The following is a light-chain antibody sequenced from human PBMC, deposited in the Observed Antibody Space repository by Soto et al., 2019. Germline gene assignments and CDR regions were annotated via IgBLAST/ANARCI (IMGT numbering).Light chain of an antibody. J-gene: IGLJ3*02. V-gene: IGLV1-51*01. CDR3: GTWDSSLSAEV. CDR2: DNN. Sequence: QSVLTQPPSVSAAPGQTVTISCSGSSSNIGNNYVSWYQQLPGTAPKLLIYDNNQRPSGFPDRFSGSKSGTSATLGITGLQTGDEADYYCGTWDSSLSAEVFGGGTKLTVL. CDR1: SSNIGNNY.